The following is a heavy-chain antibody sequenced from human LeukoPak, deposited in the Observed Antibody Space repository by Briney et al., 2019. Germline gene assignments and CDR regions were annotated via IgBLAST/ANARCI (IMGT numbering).Heavy chain of an antibody. V-gene: IGHV5-51*01. Sequence: GESLKISCKGSGYSFTTYWIGWVRQMPGKGLEWMGIIYPGDSDTRYSPSFQGQVTISADKSLSTAYLQWSSLKASDTAMYYCARSNAPSLGGLDYWGQGTLVTVSS. CDR2: IYPGDSDT. CDR1: GYSFTTYW. CDR3: ARSNAPSLGGLDY. J-gene: IGHJ4*02. D-gene: IGHD3-10*01.